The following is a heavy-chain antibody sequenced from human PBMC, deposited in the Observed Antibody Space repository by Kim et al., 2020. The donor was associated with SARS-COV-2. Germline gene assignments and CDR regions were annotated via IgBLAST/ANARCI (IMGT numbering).Heavy chain of an antibody. V-gene: IGHV1-46*01. D-gene: IGHD5-12*01. CDR3: ARVKAVTTTGASDY. Sequence: AQKFPGMVTMTRDTSTSTVYMELSSLKSEDTAVYYCARVKAVTTTGASDYWGQGTLVTVSS. J-gene: IGHJ4*02.